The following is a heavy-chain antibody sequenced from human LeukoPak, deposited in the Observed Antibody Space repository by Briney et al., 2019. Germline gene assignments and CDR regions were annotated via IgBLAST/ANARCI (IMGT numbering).Heavy chain of an antibody. J-gene: IGHJ5*02. D-gene: IGHD2-15*01. Sequence: GGSLRLSCAASGFTFSNAWMSWVRQAPGKGLEWVAVISYDGSNKYYADSVKGRFTISRDNSKNTLYLQMNSLRAEDTAVYYCARVNSDGWFDPWGQGTLVTVSS. V-gene: IGHV3-30*03. CDR3: ARVNSDGWFDP. CDR2: ISYDGSNK. CDR1: GFTFSNAW.